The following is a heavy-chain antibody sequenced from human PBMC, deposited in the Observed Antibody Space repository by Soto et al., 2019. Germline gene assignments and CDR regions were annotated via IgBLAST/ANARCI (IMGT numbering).Heavy chain of an antibody. J-gene: IGHJ4*02. D-gene: IGHD3-10*01. V-gene: IGHV4-4*02. CDR2: IYHSGST. CDR3: ARVGSGYGSGSYYTNSFDY. CDR1: GGSISSSNW. Sequence: QVQLQESGPGLVKPSGTLSLTCAVSGGSISSSNWWSWVRQPPGKGLEWIGEIYHSGSTNYNPSLKSRVTISVDKSKNQFSLKLSSVTAADTAVYYCARVGSGYGSGSYYTNSFDYWGQGTLVTVSS.